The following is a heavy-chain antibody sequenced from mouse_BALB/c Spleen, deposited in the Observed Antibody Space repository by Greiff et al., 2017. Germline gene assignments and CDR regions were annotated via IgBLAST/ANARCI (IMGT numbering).Heavy chain of an antibody. CDR3: ARQSGSSYFDY. Sequence: DVQLVESGGGLVKPGGSLKLSCAASGFAFSSYDMSWVRQTPEKRLEWVAYISSGGGSTYYPDTVKGRFTISRDNAKNTLYLQMSSLKSEDTAMYYCARQSGSSYFDYWGQGTTLTVSS. D-gene: IGHD1-1*01. J-gene: IGHJ2*01. CDR2: ISSGGGST. CDR1: GFAFSSYD. V-gene: IGHV5-12-1*01.